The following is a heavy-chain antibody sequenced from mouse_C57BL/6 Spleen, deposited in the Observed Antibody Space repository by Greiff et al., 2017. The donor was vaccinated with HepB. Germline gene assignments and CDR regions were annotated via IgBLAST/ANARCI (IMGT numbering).Heavy chain of an antibody. V-gene: IGHV5-4*01. Sequence: EVKLVESGGGLVKPGGSLKLSCAASGFTFSSYAMSWVRQTPEKRLEWVATISDGGSYTYYPDNVKGRFTISRDNAKNNLYLQMSHLKSEDTAMYYCARDITTVVADYWGQGTTLTVSS. CDR3: ARDITTVVADY. CDR2: ISDGGSYT. D-gene: IGHD1-1*01. CDR1: GFTFSSYA. J-gene: IGHJ2*01.